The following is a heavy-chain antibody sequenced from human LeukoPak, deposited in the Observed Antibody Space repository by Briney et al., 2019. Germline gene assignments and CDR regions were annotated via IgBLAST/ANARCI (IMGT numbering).Heavy chain of an antibody. CDR2: INPNSGGT. J-gene: IGHJ5*02. V-gene: IGHV1-2*02. D-gene: IGHD3-22*01. CDR1: GYTFTGYY. CDR3: ARATYPSSGPFDP. Sequence: ASVKVSCKASGYTFTGYYMHWVRQAPGQGLEWMGWINPNSGGTNYAQKFQGRVTMTRDTSISTAYMELSRLRSDDTAVYYCARATYPSSGPFDPWGQGTLVTVSS.